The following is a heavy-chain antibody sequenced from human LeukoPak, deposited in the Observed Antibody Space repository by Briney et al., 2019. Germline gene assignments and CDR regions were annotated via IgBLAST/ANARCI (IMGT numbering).Heavy chain of an antibody. CDR1: GFTFSSYW. CDR3: ATYSSSNGREFQY. V-gene: IGHV3-7*01. CDR2: IQQHGSET. Sequence: GGSLRLSCAASGFTFSSYWMSWVRQAPGKGLEWVANIQQHGSETYYGDSVKGRFTIFRDNAKNSLYLQMNSLRAEDTAVYYCATYSSSNGREFQYWGQGTLVTVSS. J-gene: IGHJ1*01. D-gene: IGHD2-2*01.